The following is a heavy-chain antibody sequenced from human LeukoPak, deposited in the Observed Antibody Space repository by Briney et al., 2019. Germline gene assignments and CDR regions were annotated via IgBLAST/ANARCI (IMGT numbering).Heavy chain of an antibody. J-gene: IGHJ4*02. V-gene: IGHV1-8*01. CDR1: GYTFTSYD. CDR3: ARGRRDGYKIRRGYYFDY. D-gene: IGHD5-24*01. CDR2: MNPNSGNT. Sequence: ASVKVSCKAPGYTFTSYDINWVRQATGQGLEWMGWMNPNSGNTDYAQKFQGRVTMTRNTSISTAYMELSSLRSEDTAVYYCARGRRDGYKIRRGYYFDYWGQGTLVTVSS.